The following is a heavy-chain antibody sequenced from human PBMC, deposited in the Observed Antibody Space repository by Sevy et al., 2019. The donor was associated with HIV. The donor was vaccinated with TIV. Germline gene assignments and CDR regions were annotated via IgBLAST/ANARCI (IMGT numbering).Heavy chain of an antibody. CDR1: GFTLSNYW. CDR2: IKQDGSDK. D-gene: IGHD1-26*01. Sequence: GGSLRLSCAASGFTLSNYWMSWVRQAPGKGLEWVANIKQDGSDKCYVDSVKGRFTISRDNAKNSLYLQMNSLRAEDTAVYYCARDLYSGSYYENYWGQGTLVTVSS. CDR3: ARDLYSGSYYENY. V-gene: IGHV3-7*01. J-gene: IGHJ4*02.